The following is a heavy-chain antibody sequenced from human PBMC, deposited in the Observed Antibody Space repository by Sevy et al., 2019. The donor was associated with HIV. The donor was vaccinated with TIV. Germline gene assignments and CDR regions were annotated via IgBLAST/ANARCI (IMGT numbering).Heavy chain of an antibody. CDR2: ISRSGTTI. D-gene: IGHD3-22*01. J-gene: IGHJ5*02. CDR1: GFTFSDYY. Sequence: GGSLRLSCAASGFTFSDYYMSWILQAPGKGLEWVSYISRSGTTINYADSVKGRFTISRDNAKNSLYLQMNSLRAEDTAVYYCARENTMIEEPGWFDPWGQGTLVTVSS. CDR3: ARENTMIEEPGWFDP. V-gene: IGHV3-11*01.